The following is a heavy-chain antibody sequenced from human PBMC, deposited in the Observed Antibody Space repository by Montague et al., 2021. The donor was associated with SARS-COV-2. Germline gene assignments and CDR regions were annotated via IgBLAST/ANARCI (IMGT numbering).Heavy chain of an antibody. D-gene: IGHD6-19*01. V-gene: IGHV6-1*01. CDR3: ALAVAGRGGYDY. Sequence: CAISGDSDAGEKPAWSWDKQTPSRQLDWLVGTYYRSKWYYEYAVSLKSRITINPDTSKNQSSLQVKSMTPEDTAVYYCALAVAGRGGYDYWGQGTLVTVSS. CDR2: TYYRSKWYY. CDR1: GDSDAGEKPA. J-gene: IGHJ4*02.